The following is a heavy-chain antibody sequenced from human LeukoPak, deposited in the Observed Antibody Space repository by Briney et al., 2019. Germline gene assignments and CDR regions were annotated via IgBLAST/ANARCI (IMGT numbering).Heavy chain of an antibody. CDR3: AKDEGSSCGGDCPLDY. CDR1: GFTFSSYG. J-gene: IGHJ4*02. CDR2: ISYDGGNK. D-gene: IGHD2-21*02. Sequence: GRSLRLSCAASGFTFSSYGMHWVRQAPGKGLEWVAVISYDGGNKYYADSVKGRFTISRDNSKNTLYLQMNSLRAEDTAMYYCAKDEGSSCGGDCPLDYWGQGTLVTVSS. V-gene: IGHV3-30*18.